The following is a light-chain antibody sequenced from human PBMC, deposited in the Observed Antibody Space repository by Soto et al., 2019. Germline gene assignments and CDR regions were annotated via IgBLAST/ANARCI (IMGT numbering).Light chain of an antibody. Sequence: DIVLTQSPGTLSLSPGERATLSCRASQSVSNNYLAWYQQKPGQAPKLVIYGASIRATGIPDRFSASGSGTDFTLTISRLEPEDFAVYYCQQYSRAPLTFGHGTKVDTK. CDR1: QSVSNNY. V-gene: IGKV3-20*01. CDR2: GAS. J-gene: IGKJ1*01. CDR3: QQYSRAPLT.